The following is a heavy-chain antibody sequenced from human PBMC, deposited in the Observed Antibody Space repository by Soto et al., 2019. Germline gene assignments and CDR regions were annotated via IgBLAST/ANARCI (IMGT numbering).Heavy chain of an antibody. J-gene: IGHJ5*02. Sequence: KESGPTLVKPTQTLTLTCTFSGFSLSTSGVGVGWIRQPPGKALEWLALIYWDDDKRYSPSLKSRLTITKDTSKNQVVLTMTNMDPVDTATYYCAHRVITMVRGNWFDPWGQGTLVTVSS. CDR1: GFSLSTSGVG. V-gene: IGHV2-5*02. CDR2: IYWDDDK. D-gene: IGHD3-10*01. CDR3: AHRVITMVRGNWFDP.